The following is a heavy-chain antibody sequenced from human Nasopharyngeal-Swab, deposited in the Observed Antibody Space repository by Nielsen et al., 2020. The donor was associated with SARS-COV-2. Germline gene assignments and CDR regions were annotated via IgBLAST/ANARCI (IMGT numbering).Heavy chain of an antibody. CDR3: ARHRSVYREGFDP. D-gene: IGHD2/OR15-2a*01. J-gene: IGHJ5*02. CDR1: GGSINSGDYS. V-gene: IGHV4-30-4*01. Sequence: SETLSLTCTVSGGSINSGDYSWSWIRQPPGKGLEWIASIHYSGSTKYNPSLKSRVTISVDTSKNQFSLKLSSVTAADTAVYYCARHRSVYREGFDPWGQGTLVTVSS. CDR2: IHYSGST.